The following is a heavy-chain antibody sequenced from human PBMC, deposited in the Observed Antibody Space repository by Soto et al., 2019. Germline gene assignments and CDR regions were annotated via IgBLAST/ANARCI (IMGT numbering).Heavy chain of an antibody. D-gene: IGHD3-10*01. J-gene: IGHJ4*02. CDR2: INGDGRIT. CDR3: SRETLWFGESPKS. Sequence: EVHLVESGGGSVQPGGSLRISCGASGFTFGSYWMDWVRQVPGKGLVWVSCINGDGRITTYADSVKGRFTISRDNAGSTLYLQMNSLRVDDTAVYYCSRETLWFGESPKSGGQGTLVTVSS. V-gene: IGHV3-74*01. CDR1: GFTFGSYW.